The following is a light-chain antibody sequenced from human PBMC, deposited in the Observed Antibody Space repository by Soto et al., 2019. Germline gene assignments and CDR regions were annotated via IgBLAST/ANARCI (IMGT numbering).Light chain of an antibody. CDR1: SGSVSTNNY. J-gene: IGLJ3*02. V-gene: IGLV8-61*01. Sequence: QTVVTQEPSFSVSPGRTVTLTCGLSSGSVSTNNYPAWYQQTPGQAPRTLIYATNSRSSGVPGRFSGSILGNKAALTITGALSDDESDYYCLLYVGSGIWVFGGGPKLTVL. CDR3: LLYVGSGIWV. CDR2: ATN.